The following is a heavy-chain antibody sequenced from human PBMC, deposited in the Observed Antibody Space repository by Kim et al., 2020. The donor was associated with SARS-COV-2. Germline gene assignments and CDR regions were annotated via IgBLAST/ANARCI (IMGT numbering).Heavy chain of an antibody. D-gene: IGHD3-10*01. J-gene: IGHJ4*02. Sequence: TNYNPSLKSRVTISVDTSKNQFSLKLSSVTAADTAVYYCARDAGHSYYDYWGQGTLVTVSS. CDR3: ARDAGHSYYDY. CDR2: T. V-gene: IGHV4-59*01.